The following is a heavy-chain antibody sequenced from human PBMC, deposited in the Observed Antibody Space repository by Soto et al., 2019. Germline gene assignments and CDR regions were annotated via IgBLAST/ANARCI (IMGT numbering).Heavy chain of an antibody. V-gene: IGHV5-51*01. CDR3: ARVKTGNPGYYAMDV. CDR1: GYIFSNYW. J-gene: IGHJ6*02. D-gene: IGHD6-13*01. CDR2: IFPGDSDT. Sequence: PGESLKISCKASGYIFSNYWTGWVRQMPGKGLEWMGMIFPGDSDTRYSPSFQGQVTMSAGKSINTAYLQWNDLKASDAAIYYCARVKTGNPGYYAMDVWGQGTTVTVSS.